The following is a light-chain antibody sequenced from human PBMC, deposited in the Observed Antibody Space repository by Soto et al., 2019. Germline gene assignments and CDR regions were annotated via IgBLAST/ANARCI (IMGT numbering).Light chain of an antibody. V-gene: IGKV3-15*01. CDR3: QQYNTWPMT. CDR2: RAS. CDR1: QGLTTK. Sequence: EIVMAQSPATLCVSPGEGATRSCRASQGLTTKLAWYQQKPGPAPRLLIYRASTSAPGTPATFSGSGSGTEFTRTISSLKCEDFSVYYCQQYNTWPMTFGQGTKVDI. J-gene: IGKJ1*01.